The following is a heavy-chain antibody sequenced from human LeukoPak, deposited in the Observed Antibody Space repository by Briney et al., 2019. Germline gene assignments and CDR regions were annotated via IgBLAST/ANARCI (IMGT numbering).Heavy chain of an antibody. J-gene: IGHJ3*02. CDR1: GYRFTSYW. D-gene: IGHD3-22*01. CDR3: ARQPNYYDTRGYLSHAFDI. CDR2: IYPDDSDT. Sequence: GESLKISCKGSGYRFTSYWIGRVRQMPGKGLEWMGIIYPDDSDTRYSPSFQGQVTISADKSITTAYLQWSSLKASDTAMYYCARQPNYYDTRGYLSHAFDIWGQGTMVTVSS. V-gene: IGHV5-51*01.